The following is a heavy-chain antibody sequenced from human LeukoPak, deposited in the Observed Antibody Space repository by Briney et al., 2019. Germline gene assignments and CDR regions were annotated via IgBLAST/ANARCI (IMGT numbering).Heavy chain of an antibody. CDR1: GFTVSSNY. CDR2: IYSGGST. D-gene: IGHD1-26*01. Sequence: GGSLRLSCAASGFTVSSNYMSWVRQAPGKGLERVSVIYSGGSTYYADSVKGRFTISRDNSKNTLYLQMNSLRAEDTAVYYCARGVGATFFDYWGQGTLVTVSS. V-gene: IGHV3-53*01. J-gene: IGHJ4*02. CDR3: ARGVGATFFDY.